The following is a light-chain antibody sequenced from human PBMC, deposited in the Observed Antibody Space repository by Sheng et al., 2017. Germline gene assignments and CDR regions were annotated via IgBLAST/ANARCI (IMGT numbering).Light chain of an antibody. CDR1: QRIDSW. CDR3: QHYSNDWR. Sequence: GDRVTITCRASQRIDSWLAWFQQKPGKAPTLLIFKASTLQSAVPSRFSGSQSGTEFTLTISSLQPDDSATYYCQHYSNDWRFGQGTKVEIK. V-gene: IGKV1-5*03. J-gene: IGKJ1*01. CDR2: KAS.